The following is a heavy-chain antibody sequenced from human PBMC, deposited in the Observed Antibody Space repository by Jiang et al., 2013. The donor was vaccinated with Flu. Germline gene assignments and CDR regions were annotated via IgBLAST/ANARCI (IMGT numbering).Heavy chain of an antibody. CDR3: ARLTFSKPPGIAVAGIDEPFDI. J-gene: IGHJ3*02. Sequence: GAEVKKPGESLKISCKGSGYSFTSYWIGWVRQMPGKGLEWMGIIDPGDSDTRYSPSFQGQVTISAEKSISTAYLQCSSLKASDTAMYYCARLTFSKPPGIAVAGIDEPFDIWGQGTMVTVSS. CDR2: IDPGDSDT. CDR1: GYSFTSYW. V-gene: IGHV5-51*01. D-gene: IGHD6-19*01.